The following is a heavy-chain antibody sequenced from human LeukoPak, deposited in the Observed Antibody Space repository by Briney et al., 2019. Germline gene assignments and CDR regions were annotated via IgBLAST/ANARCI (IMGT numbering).Heavy chain of an antibody. J-gene: IGHJ4*02. CDR3: AREFQYYYDSSGYIDH. CDR1: GGSISSSSYY. Sequence: SETLSLTCTVSGGSISSSSYYWGWIRQPPGRGLEWIGNVYYSGSTYYNSSLKSRVTVSVDTSKNQFSLKLRSVTAADTAVYFCAREFQYYYDSSGYIDHWGQGTLVTVSS. V-gene: IGHV4-39*07. D-gene: IGHD3-22*01. CDR2: VYYSGST.